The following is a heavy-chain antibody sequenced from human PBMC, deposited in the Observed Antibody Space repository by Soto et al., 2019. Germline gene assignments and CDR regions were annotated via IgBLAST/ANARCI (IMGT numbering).Heavy chain of an antibody. J-gene: IGHJ6*02. V-gene: IGHV1-69*01. CDR1: GGTFSSYA. Sequence: QVQLVQSGAEVKKPGSSVKVSCKASGGTFSSYAISWVRQAPGQGLEWMGGIIPIFGTANYAQKFQGRVTITADEATSTAYMELSRLISEDTAVYYCARGASPLTDDFWSGYSGDYYYYGMDVWGQGTTVTVSS. CDR3: ARGASPLTDDFWSGYSGDYYYYGMDV. D-gene: IGHD3-3*01. CDR2: IIPIFGTA.